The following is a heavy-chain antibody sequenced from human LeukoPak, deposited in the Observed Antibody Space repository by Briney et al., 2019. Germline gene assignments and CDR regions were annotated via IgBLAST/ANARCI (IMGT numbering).Heavy chain of an antibody. CDR2: IASDGSST. Sequence: GGSLRLSCAASGFTFSSYWMHWVRQAPGKGLVWVSRIASDGSSTTYADSVKGRFSISRDNAKNTLYLQMNSLRVEDTAVYYCARGRPHGNDFWGQGTLVTVSS. V-gene: IGHV3-74*01. CDR1: GFTFSSYW. CDR3: ARGRPHGNDF. J-gene: IGHJ4*02. D-gene: IGHD4-23*01.